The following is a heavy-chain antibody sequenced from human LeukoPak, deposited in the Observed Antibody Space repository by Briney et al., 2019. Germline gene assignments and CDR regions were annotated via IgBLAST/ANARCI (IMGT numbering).Heavy chain of an antibody. V-gene: IGHV4-30-2*01. D-gene: IGHD3-3*01. CDR3: ARGRYDFWSGYQFDY. J-gene: IGHJ4*02. CDR2: IYHSGST. CDR1: GGSISSGGYS. Sequence: SETLSLTCAVSGGSISSGGYSWSWIRQPPGKGLEWIGYIYHSGSTYYNPSLKSRVTISVDTSKNQFSLKLSSVTAADTAVYYCARGRYDFWSGYQFDYWGQGTLVTVSS.